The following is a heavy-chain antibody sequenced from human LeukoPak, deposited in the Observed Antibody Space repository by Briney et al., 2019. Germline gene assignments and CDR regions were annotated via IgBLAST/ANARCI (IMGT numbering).Heavy chain of an antibody. J-gene: IGHJ4*02. CDR2: IYYSGST. CDR1: GGSISSYY. V-gene: IGHV4-59*08. Sequence: PSEPLSLTCTVSGGSISSYYWSWIRQPPGKGLEWIGYIYYSGSTNYNPSLKSRVTISVDTSKNQFSLKLSSVTAADTAVYYCARHEIAGYYFDDWGQGTLVTVSS. D-gene: IGHD6-13*01. CDR3: ARHEIAGYYFDD.